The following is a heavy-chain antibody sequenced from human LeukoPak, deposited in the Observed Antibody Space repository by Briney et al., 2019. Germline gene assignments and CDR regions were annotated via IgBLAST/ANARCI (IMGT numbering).Heavy chain of an antibody. CDR1: GGSFSSYA. V-gene: IGHV1-69*04. CDR2: IIPIHTIA. D-gene: IGHD6-13*01. CDR3: ARDGPQYSSSWPS. Sequence: GASVKVSCKASGGSFSSYAISWVRQAPGQGLEWMGRIIPIHTIANYAQSFQGRVTITADKSTSTAYMELSSLRSEDTAVYYCARDGPQYSSSWPSWGQGTLVTVSS. J-gene: IGHJ5*02.